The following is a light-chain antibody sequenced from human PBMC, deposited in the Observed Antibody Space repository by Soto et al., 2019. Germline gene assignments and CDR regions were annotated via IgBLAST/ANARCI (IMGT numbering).Light chain of an antibody. Sequence: AIQITQSPPSLSPSVGDRVIITCLASQDIRVDVGWLQQRPGHAPNLLIYAASTLHTGVPSTFTGSGSGTDFTLTINDLQPEDVATYFCLQDYDFPYTFGQGTKVDIK. CDR1: QDIRVD. V-gene: IGKV1-6*01. J-gene: IGKJ2*01. CDR3: LQDYDFPYT. CDR2: AAS.